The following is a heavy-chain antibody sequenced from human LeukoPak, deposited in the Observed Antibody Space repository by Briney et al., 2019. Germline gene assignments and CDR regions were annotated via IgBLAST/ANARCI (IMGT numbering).Heavy chain of an antibody. CDR2: LYDTGIT. J-gene: IGHJ4*02. CDR3: ARGTVRDGYNFNY. V-gene: IGHV4-59*01. Sequence: PSQTPSLTCTVSGGSISSYYWSWIRQPPGKGLEWIGYLYDTGITNYNPSLKSRVTISVDTSKNQFSLKLSSVTAADTAVYYCARGTVRDGYNFNYWGQGTLVTVSS. D-gene: IGHD5-24*01. CDR1: GGSISSYY.